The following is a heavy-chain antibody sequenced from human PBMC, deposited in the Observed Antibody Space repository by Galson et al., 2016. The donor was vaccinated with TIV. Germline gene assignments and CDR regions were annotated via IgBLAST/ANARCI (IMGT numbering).Heavy chain of an antibody. CDR2: ISYDGTIQ. J-gene: IGHJ4*02. CDR1: GFTFSHSP. Sequence: SLRLSCAASGFTFSHSPMHWVRQAPDKGLEWVAVISYDGTIQTYADSVKGRFTISRDNSKNTLYLQMRSLRAEDTALYYCARVRDSYYFDSWGQGTLVTVSS. D-gene: IGHD2-21*02. V-gene: IGHV3-30*04. CDR3: ARVRDSYYFDS.